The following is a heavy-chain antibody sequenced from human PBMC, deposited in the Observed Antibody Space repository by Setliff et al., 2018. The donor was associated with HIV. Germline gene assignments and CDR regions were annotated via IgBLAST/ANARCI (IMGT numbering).Heavy chain of an antibody. D-gene: IGHD2-2*01. J-gene: IGHJ4*02. CDR1: GDSITSPYY. CDR2: IFTSGST. Sequence: SETLSLTCSVSGDSITSPYYWSWIRQPAGKGLDWVGHIFTSGSTNYNPSLKSRVTISVDMSKNQVSLKVTSVTAADTAVYYCARDSSSTYDYWGQGILVTVSS. V-gene: IGHV4-61*09. CDR3: ARDSSSTYDY.